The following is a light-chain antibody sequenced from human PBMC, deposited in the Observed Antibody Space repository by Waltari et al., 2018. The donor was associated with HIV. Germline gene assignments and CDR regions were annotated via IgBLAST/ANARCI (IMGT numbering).Light chain of an antibody. J-gene: IGLJ3*02. Sequence: QAGLPQPPSVSKGLRQTDTLTCAENINHVGCEGATWLQPHPGHPPKLLFDRNNNRPSGISERLSASRSGNTASLTITGLQPEDEADYYCSAWDSSLSAWVFGGGTKLTV. CDR2: RNN. V-gene: IGLV10-54*01. CDR3: SAWDSSLSAWV. CDR1: INHVGCEG.